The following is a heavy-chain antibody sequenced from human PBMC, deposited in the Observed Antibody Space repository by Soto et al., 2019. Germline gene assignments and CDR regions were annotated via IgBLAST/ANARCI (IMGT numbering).Heavy chain of an antibody. D-gene: IGHD3-22*01. J-gene: IGHJ4*02. Sequence: QVQFVQSGAEVKKPGASVKVSCKTPGYTFTRYHIHWVRQAPGQRLEWMGWINVGNGNTRYSQKFQGGLTLTRDTPGNTAYLELNSLISEDTAVYYCATPQDYDGCLDSWGQGTLVTVSS. V-gene: IGHV1-3*01. CDR1: GYTFTRYH. CDR2: INVGNGNT. CDR3: ATPQDYDGCLDS.